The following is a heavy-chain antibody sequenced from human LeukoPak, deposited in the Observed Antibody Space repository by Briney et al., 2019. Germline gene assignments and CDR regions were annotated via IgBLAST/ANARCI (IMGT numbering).Heavy chain of an antibody. D-gene: IGHD1-26*01. Sequence: GGSLRLSCAASGFTFANSWMAWVRQAPGKGLEWVANIKQDGSTRHYADSLKGRFTISRDNPKNSLFLQMNNLRADDTAIYYCTRDTIGSLDYWGQGILVTVAS. CDR1: GFTFANSW. CDR2: IKQDGSTR. CDR3: TRDTIGSLDY. J-gene: IGHJ4*02. V-gene: IGHV3-7*01.